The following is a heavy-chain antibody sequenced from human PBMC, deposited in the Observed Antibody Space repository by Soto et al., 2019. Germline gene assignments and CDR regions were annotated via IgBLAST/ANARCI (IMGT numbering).Heavy chain of an antibody. CDR1: GYTFTSYG. V-gene: IGHV1-18*01. CDR2: ISAYNGNT. D-gene: IGHD1-26*01. CDR3: ARSPELLGYYYGMDV. J-gene: IGHJ6*02. Sequence: ASVKVSCKASGYTFTSYGISGVRQAPGQGLEWMGWISAYNGNTNYAQKLQGRVTMTTDTSTSTAYMELRSLRSDDTAVYYCARSPELLGYYYGMDVWGQGTTVTVSS.